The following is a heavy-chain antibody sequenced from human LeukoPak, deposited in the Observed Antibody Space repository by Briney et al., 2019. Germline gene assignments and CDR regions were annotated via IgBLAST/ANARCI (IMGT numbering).Heavy chain of an antibody. CDR3: ARKGYYDSGTFDI. J-gene: IGHJ3*02. Sequence: PGGSLRLSCAVSGFSFGSYSMNWVRQAPGKGLEWVSSITSSGSYINYADSVKGRFTTSRDNAKNSLYLQMNSLRAEDTAVCYCARKGYYDSGTFDIWGQGTMVTVSS. D-gene: IGHD3-22*01. CDR1: GFSFGSYS. V-gene: IGHV3-21*01. CDR2: ITSSGSYI.